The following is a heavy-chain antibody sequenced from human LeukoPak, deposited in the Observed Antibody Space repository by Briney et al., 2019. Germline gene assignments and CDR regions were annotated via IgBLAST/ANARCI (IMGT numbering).Heavy chain of an antibody. CDR2: IYSGGST. CDR3: ATGGIAVNFDY. D-gene: IGHD6-19*01. V-gene: IGHV3-53*01. J-gene: IGHJ4*02. Sequence: GGSLRLSCASSGFTVSFNYMSWVRQAPGKGLEWVSVIYSGGSTNYAGSVKGRFTIFRDNSKNTLYLQMNSLRAEDTAVYYCATGGIAVNFDYWGQGTLVTVSS. CDR1: GFTVSFNY.